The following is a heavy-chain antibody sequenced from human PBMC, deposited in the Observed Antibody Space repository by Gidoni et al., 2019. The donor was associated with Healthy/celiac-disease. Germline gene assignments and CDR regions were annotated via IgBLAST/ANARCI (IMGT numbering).Heavy chain of an antibody. Sequence: QLQLQESGPGLVKPSEILSLTCTVSGGSISSSSYYWGWIRQPPGKGLEWIGSIYYSGSTYYNPSLKSRVTISVDTSKNQFSLKLSSVTAADTAVYYCARLRGYSYGYGDGYYGMDVWGQGTTVTVSS. D-gene: IGHD5-18*01. CDR2: IYYSGST. CDR3: ARLRGYSYGYGDGYYGMDV. V-gene: IGHV4-39*01. CDR1: GGSISSSSYY. J-gene: IGHJ6*02.